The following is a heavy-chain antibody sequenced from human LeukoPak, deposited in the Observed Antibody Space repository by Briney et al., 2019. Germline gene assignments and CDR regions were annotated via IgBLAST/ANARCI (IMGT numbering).Heavy chain of an antibody. CDR2: ISSSSSYI. CDR1: GFTFSSYS. V-gene: IGHV3-21*01. CDR3: ARVEKYYYDSHYYYGMDV. J-gene: IGHJ6*02. Sequence: PGGSLRLSCAASGFTFSSYSMNWVRQAPGKGLEWVSSISSSSSYIYYADSVKGRFTISRDNAKNSLYLQMNSLRAEDTAVYYCARVEKYYYDSHYYYGMDVWGQGTTVTVSS. D-gene: IGHD3-22*01.